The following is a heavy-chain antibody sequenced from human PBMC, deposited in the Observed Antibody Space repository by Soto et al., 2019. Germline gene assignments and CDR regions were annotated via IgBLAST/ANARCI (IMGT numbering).Heavy chain of an antibody. CDR3: AKAIKSTGTEGYYYYYYYMDV. J-gene: IGHJ6*03. CDR1: GFTFSSYA. D-gene: IGHD1-1*01. Sequence: SGGSLRLSCAASGFTFSSYAMSWVRQAPGKGLEWVSAISGSGGSTYYADSVKGRFTISRDNSKNTLYLQMNSLRAEDTAVYYCAKAIKSTGTEGYYYYYYYMDVWGKGTTVTVSS. CDR2: ISGSGGST. V-gene: IGHV3-23*01.